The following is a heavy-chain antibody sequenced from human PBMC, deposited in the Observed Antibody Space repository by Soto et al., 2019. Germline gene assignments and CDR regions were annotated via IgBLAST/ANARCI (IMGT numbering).Heavy chain of an antibody. J-gene: IGHJ4*02. CDR2: ITTNGGST. D-gene: IGHD6-19*01. Sequence: PGGSLRLSCSASGFTFSAYAMHWVRQAPGKGLEYVSAITTNGGSTYYADTVKGRFTISRDNSKSTLYLQMTSLITGDTAVYYCVGGGWYGKNHFDYWGQGTLVTVSS. CDR1: GFTFSAYA. CDR3: VGGGWYGKNHFDY. V-gene: IGHV3-64D*06.